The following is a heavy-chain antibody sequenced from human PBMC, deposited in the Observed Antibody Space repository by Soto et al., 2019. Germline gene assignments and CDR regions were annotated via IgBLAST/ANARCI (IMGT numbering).Heavy chain of an antibody. CDR2: IIPIFGTA. D-gene: IGHD3-22*01. CDR1: GGTFSRHA. Sequence: QVQLVQSGAEVRKPGSSVKVSCKASGGTFSRHAISWVRQAPGQGREWMGGIIPIFGTANHAQKFQGRVTIIADESTSTAYMERSSLRSEDTDIYYCASGWGYESSDYYYAYWGQGTLVIVAS. CDR3: ASGWGYESSDYYYAY. V-gene: IGHV1-69*01. J-gene: IGHJ4*02.